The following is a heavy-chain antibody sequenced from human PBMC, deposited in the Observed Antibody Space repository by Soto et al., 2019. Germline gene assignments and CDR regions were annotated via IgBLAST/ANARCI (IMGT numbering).Heavy chain of an antibody. CDR3: AREIRITGTTWIPNHAFDI. D-gene: IGHD1-7*01. CDR2: IYTSGST. Sequence: QVQLQESGPGLVKPSETLSLTCTVSGGSISSYYWSWIRQPAGKGLEWIGRIYTSGSTNYNPSLKSRVTMSVDTSKNQFSLKLSSVTAADTAVYYCAREIRITGTTWIPNHAFDIWGQGTMVTVSS. J-gene: IGHJ3*02. V-gene: IGHV4-4*07. CDR1: GGSISSYY.